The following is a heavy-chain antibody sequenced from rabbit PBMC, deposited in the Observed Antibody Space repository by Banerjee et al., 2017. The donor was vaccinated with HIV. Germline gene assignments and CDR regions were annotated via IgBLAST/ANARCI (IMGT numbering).Heavy chain of an antibody. J-gene: IGHJ6*01. CDR2: IYSSNGDK. Sequence: QEQLVESGGGLVQPEGSLTLTCKASGSDISSNAMCWVRQAPGKGLELIACIYSSNGDKWYASWVNGRFTISRTSSTTVTLQMTSLTGADTATYFCARDLAGVIGWNFGLWGPGTLVTVS. CDR3: ARDLAGVIGWNFGL. CDR1: GSDISSNA. V-gene: IGHV1S47*01. D-gene: IGHD4-1*01.